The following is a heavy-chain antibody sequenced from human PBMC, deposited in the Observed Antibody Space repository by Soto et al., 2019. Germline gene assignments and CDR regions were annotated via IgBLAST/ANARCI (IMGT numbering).Heavy chain of an antibody. D-gene: IGHD3-22*01. CDR2: ISAYNGNT. V-gene: IGHV1-18*01. Sequence: QVQLVQSGAEVKKPGASVKVSCKASGYTFTSYGISWVRQAPGQGLEWMGWISAYNGNTNYAQKLQGRVTMTTDTSTSTAYMELRSLRSDDTAVYYGARDHPFNYYDSSGYHGLDYWGQGTLVTVSS. J-gene: IGHJ4*02. CDR1: GYTFTSYG. CDR3: ARDHPFNYYDSSGYHGLDY.